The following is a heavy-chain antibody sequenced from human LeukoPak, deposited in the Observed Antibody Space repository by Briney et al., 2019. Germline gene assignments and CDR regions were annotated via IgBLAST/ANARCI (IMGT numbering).Heavy chain of an antibody. Sequence: PSETLSLTCTVSGGSISSSRYFWGWIRQPPGKGLEWIGSIYSSGSTYYNPSLKSRVTISVDTSKNQFSLKLSSVTAADTAVYYCARDGRAVAGSDYWAREPWSPSPQ. J-gene: IGHJ4*02. CDR1: GGSISSSRYF. V-gene: IGHV4-39*07. CDR3: ARDGRAVAGSDY. CDR2: IYSSGST. D-gene: IGHD6-19*01.